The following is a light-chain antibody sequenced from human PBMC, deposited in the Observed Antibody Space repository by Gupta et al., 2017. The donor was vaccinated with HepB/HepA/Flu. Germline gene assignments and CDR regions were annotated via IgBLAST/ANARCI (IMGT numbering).Light chain of an antibody. CDR3: QQYDRSPGT. V-gene: IGKV3D-20*01. CDR2: DGS. Sequence: EIVLTQSPATLSLSPGEGATLSCGASQSLSSSYLAWFQQKDGLAPRLLIYDGSMRATGFPDRFSGSGSGTDFTLTISRLEPEDFAVYYCQQYDRSPGTFGQGTKLEIK. CDR1: QSLSSSY. J-gene: IGKJ2*01.